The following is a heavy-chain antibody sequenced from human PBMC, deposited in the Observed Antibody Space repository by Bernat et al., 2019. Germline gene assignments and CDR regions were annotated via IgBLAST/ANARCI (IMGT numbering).Heavy chain of an antibody. Sequence: QVQLVESGGGVVQPGRSLRLSCAASGFTFSSYAMHWVRQAPGKGLGGVAVISDVGSNKYYADSVKGRFTISRDNSKNTLYLQMNSLRAEDTAVYYCARDPGYDFWSGYLYYYYGMDVWGQGTTVTVSS. CDR2: ISDVGSNK. V-gene: IGHV3-30-3*01. J-gene: IGHJ6*02. D-gene: IGHD3-3*01. CDR1: GFTFSSYA. CDR3: ARDPGYDFWSGYLYYYYGMDV.